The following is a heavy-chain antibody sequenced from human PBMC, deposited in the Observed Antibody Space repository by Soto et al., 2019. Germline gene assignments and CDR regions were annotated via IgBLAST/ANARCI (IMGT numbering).Heavy chain of an antibody. J-gene: IGHJ4*02. CDR2: IYYSGST. CDR1: GGSISSYY. CDR3: ARERRGSSSWYYDY. V-gene: IGHV4-59*01. Sequence: QVQLQESGPGLVKPSETLSLTCTVSGGSISSYYWSWIRQPPGKGLEWIGYIYYSGSTNYNPSLKSRVTISVDTSKNQFSLKLSSVTAADTAVYYCARERRGSSSWYYDYWGQGTLVTVSS. D-gene: IGHD6-13*01.